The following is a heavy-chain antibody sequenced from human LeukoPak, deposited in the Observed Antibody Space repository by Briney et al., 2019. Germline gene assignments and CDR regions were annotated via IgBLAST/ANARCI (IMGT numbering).Heavy chain of an antibody. V-gene: IGHV3-30*18. D-gene: IGHD6-19*01. CDR3: AKDRGAVAVYIDY. J-gene: IGHJ4*02. CDR2: ISYDGSNK. CDR1: GFTFSSYG. Sequence: EGSLRLSCAASGFTFSSYGMHWVRQAPGKGLEWVAVISYDGSNKYYADSVKGRFTISRDNSKNTLYLQMNSLRAEDTAVYYCAKDRGAVAVYIDYWGQGTLVTVSS.